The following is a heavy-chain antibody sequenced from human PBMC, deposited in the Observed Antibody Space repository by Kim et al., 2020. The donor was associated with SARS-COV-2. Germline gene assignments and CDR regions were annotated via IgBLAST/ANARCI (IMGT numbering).Heavy chain of an antibody. D-gene: IGHD5-18*01. J-gene: IGHJ4*02. Sequence: SETLSLTCAVYGGSFSGYYWSWIRQPPGKGLEWIGEINHSGSTNYNPSLKSRVTISVDTSKNQFSLKLSSVTAADTAVYYCARASGYSYGIPDYWGQGTLVTVSS. CDR1: GGSFSGYY. CDR2: INHSGST. CDR3: ARASGYSYGIPDY. V-gene: IGHV4-34*01.